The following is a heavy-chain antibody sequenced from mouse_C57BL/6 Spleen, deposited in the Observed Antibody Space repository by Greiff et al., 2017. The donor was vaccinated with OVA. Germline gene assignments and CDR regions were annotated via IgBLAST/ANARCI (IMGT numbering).Heavy chain of an antibody. CDR2: ISYDGSN. J-gene: IGHJ1*03. D-gene: IGHD3-3*01. CDR3: ARVKGTSLYWYFDV. CDR1: GYSITSGYY. V-gene: IGHV3-6*01. Sequence: DVQLQESGPGLVKPSQSLSLTCSVTGYSITSGYYWNWIRQFPGNKLEWMGYISYDGSNNYNPSLKNRISITRDTSKNQFFLKLNAVTTEDTATYYCARVKGTSLYWYFDVWGTGTTVTVSS.